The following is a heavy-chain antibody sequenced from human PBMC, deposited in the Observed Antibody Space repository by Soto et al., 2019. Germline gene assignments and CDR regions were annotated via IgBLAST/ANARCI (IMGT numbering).Heavy chain of an antibody. CDR3: ARGDIVAIFGMDV. CDR2: INPSGGST. D-gene: IGHD5-12*01. Sequence: QVQLVQSGAEVKKPGASVKVSCKASGYTFTSYYMHWVRQAPGQGLEWMGIINPSGGSTTYAQKVQGRVTMTRDTSTSTVYMELSSLRSEDTAVYYCARGDIVAIFGMDVWGQGTTVTVSS. CDR1: GYTFTSYY. J-gene: IGHJ6*02. V-gene: IGHV1-46*01.